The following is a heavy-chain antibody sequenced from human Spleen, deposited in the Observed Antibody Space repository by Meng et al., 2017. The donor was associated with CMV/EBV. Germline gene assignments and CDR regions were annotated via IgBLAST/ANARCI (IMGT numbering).Heavy chain of an antibody. CDR3: TKGGGERVTFDAMDV. CDR1: GFTFDDFA. J-gene: IGHJ3*01. Sequence: LKISCTASGFTFDDFAMHWVRQTPGEGLEWVSGISGNTGFIGYADSVKGRFTISRDNAKKTLSLQINTLRPEDTALYYCTKGGGERVTFDAMDVWGQGTMVTVSS. V-gene: IGHV3-9*01. D-gene: IGHD2-21*02. CDR2: ISGNTGFI.